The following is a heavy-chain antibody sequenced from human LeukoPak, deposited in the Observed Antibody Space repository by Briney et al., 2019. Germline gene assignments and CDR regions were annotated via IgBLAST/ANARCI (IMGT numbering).Heavy chain of an antibody. CDR2: IHDSGRS. CDR1: GGSVSSGSYY. CDR3: ARGLGGGNYPPSDY. D-gene: IGHD1-26*01. Sequence: SETLSLTCTVSGGSVSSGSYYWSWIRQPPGKGLEWIAFIHDSGRSNYNPSLKSRVTISVDTSKNQLSLRLSSVTAADTAVYYCARGLGGGNYPPSDYWGQGTLLTVSS. J-gene: IGHJ4*02. V-gene: IGHV4-61*01.